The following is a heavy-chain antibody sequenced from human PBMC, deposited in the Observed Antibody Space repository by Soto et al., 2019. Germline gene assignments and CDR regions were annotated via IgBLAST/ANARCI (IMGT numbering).Heavy chain of an antibody. D-gene: IGHD3-16*02. Sequence: GSLRLSCAASGFTFSNAWMSWVRQAPGKGLEWVGRIKSKTDGGTTDYAAPVKGRFTISRDDSKNTLYLQMNSLKTEDTAVYYCTTAVWGSYRPYYFDYWGQGTLVTVSS. CDR2: IKSKTDGGTT. J-gene: IGHJ4*02. CDR3: TTAVWGSYRPYYFDY. V-gene: IGHV3-15*01. CDR1: GFTFSNAW.